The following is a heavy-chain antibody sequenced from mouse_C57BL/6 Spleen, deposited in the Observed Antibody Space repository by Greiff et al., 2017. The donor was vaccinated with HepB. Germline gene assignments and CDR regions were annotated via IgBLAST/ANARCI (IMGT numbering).Heavy chain of an antibody. V-gene: IGHV1-81*01. CDR1: GYTFTSYG. Sequence: QVQLKQSGAELARPGASVKLSCKASGYTFTSYGISWVKQRTGQGLEWIGEIYPRSGNTYYNEKFKGKATLTADKSSSTAYMELRSLTSEDSAVYFCARWFDYDGAWFAYWGQGTLVTVSA. D-gene: IGHD2-4*01. CDR3: ARWFDYDGAWFAY. CDR2: IYPRSGNT. J-gene: IGHJ3*01.